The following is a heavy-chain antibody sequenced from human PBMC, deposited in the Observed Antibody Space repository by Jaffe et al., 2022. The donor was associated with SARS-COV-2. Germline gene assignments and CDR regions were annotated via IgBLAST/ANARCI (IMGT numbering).Heavy chain of an antibody. V-gene: IGHV3-30*18. CDR1: GFTFSSYG. Sequence: QVQLVESGGGVVQPGRSLRLSCAASGFTFSSYGMHWVRQAPGKGLEWVAVISYDGSNKYYADSVKGRFTISRDNSKNTLYLQMNSLRAEDTAVYYCANDRGTGVDYWGQGTLVTVSS. CDR2: ISYDGSNK. CDR3: ANDRGTGVDY. J-gene: IGHJ4*02.